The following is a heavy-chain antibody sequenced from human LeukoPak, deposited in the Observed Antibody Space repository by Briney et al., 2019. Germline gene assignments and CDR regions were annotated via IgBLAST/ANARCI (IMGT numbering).Heavy chain of an antibody. CDR2: ISSSSSYI. CDR1: GFTFSSYS. CDR3: ARTLDYDILTGALDY. Sequence: GGSLRLSCAASGFTFSSYSMNRVRQAPGKGLEWVSSISSSSSYIYYADSVKGRFTISRDNAKNSLYLQMNSLRAEDTAVYYCARTLDYDILTGALDYWGQGTLVTVSS. J-gene: IGHJ4*02. V-gene: IGHV3-21*01. D-gene: IGHD3-9*01.